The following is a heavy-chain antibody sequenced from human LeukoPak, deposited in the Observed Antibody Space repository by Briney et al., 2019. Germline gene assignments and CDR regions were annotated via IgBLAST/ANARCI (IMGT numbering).Heavy chain of an antibody. Sequence: SQTLSLTCTVSGGSIISGSYYWSWIRQPAGKGLEWIARISSSGNTNYNPSLKSRVTISIDTSKNQFSLKLSSVTAADTAVYYCARSPSAGWFDPWGQGTLVTVSS. J-gene: IGHJ5*02. CDR3: ARSPSAGWFDP. V-gene: IGHV4-61*02. CDR1: GGSIISGSYY. CDR2: ISSSGNT.